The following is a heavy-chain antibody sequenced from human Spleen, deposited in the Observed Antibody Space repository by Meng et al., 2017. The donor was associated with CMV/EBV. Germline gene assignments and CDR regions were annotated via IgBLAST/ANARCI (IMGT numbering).Heavy chain of an antibody. J-gene: IGHJ6*02. D-gene: IGHD3-16*01. CDR1: GFTFDDYA. CDR3: AKDNRGAFGGMDV. CDR2: ISWNSGKI. V-gene: IGHV3-9*01. Sequence: GGSLRLSCAASGFTFDDYAMHWVRQAPGKGLEWVSGISWNSGKIGYVDSVKGRFTISRDNAKNSLYLEMNSLRVEDTALYYCAKDNRGAFGGMDVWGQGTTVTVSS.